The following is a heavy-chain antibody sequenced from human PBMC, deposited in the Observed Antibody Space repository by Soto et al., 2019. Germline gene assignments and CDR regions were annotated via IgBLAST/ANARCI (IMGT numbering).Heavy chain of an antibody. CDR3: ARLDSSGYYVN. V-gene: IGHV5-51*01. CDR1: GYSFTMYW. Sequence: PGESLKISCQGSGYSFTMYWIAWVRQMPGKGPEWMGIIHPSDSDTRYSPSFQGQVSVSADKSISTAYLQWSSLKASDTAMYYCARLDSSGYYVNWGQGTLVTVSS. CDR2: IHPSDSDT. J-gene: IGHJ4*02. D-gene: IGHD3-22*01.